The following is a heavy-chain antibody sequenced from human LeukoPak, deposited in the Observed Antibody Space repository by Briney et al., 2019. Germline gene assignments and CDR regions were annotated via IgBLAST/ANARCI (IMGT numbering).Heavy chain of an antibody. CDR2: ISSSSSYT. CDR3: AKDRRFGNSHYFDY. J-gene: IGHJ4*02. CDR1: GFTFSSYS. V-gene: IGHV3-21*04. D-gene: IGHD3-10*01. Sequence: GESLRLSCAASGFTFSSYSMNWVRQAPGKGLEWVSSISSSSSYTYYADSVKGRFTISRDNSKNTLYLQMNSLRAEDTAVYYCAKDRRFGNSHYFDYWGQGTLVTVSS.